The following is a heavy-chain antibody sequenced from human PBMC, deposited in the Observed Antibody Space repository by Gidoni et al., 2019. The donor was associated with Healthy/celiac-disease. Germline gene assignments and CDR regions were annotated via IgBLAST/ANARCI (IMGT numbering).Heavy chain of an antibody. D-gene: IGHD6-13*01. J-gene: IGHJ6*02. CDR1: GFTFSSYD. V-gene: IGHV3-13*01. Sequence: EVQLVESGGGLVQPGGSLRLSCAASGFTFSSYDMHWVRQATGKGLEWVSAIGTAGDTYYPGSVKGRFTISRENAKNSLYLQMNSLRAEDTAVYYCARVLAAAGTYYYGMDVWGQGTTVTVSS. CDR2: IGTAGDT. CDR3: ARVLAAAGTYYYGMDV.